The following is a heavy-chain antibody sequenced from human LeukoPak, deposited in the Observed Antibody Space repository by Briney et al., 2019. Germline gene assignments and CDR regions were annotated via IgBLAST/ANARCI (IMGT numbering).Heavy chain of an antibody. Sequence: PGGSLRLSCAASGFTVSSNYMSWVRQAPGKGLEWVSVIYSGGSTYYADSVKGRFTISRDNSKDTLYLQMDSLRAEDTAVYYCARDGSESSSWYYWGQGTLVTVSS. D-gene: IGHD6-13*01. CDR2: IYSGGST. CDR1: GFTVSSNY. CDR3: ARDGSESSSWYY. V-gene: IGHV3-53*01. J-gene: IGHJ4*02.